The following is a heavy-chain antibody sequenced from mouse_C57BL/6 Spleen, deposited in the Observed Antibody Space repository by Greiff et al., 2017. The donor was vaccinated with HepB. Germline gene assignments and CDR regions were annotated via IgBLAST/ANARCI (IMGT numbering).Heavy chain of an antibody. CDR3: ARSGYSNYGYAMDY. Sequence: VQLQQSGAELARPGASVKMSCKASGYTFTSYTMHWVKQRPGQGLEWIGYINPSSGYTKYNQKFKDKATLTADKSSSTAYMQLSSLTSEDSAVYYCARSGYSNYGYAMDYWGQGTSVTVSS. J-gene: IGHJ4*01. CDR1: GYTFTSYT. CDR2: INPSSGYT. V-gene: IGHV1-4*01. D-gene: IGHD2-5*01.